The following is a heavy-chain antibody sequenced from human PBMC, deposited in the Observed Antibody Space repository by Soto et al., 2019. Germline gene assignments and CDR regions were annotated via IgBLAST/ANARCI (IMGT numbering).Heavy chain of an antibody. D-gene: IGHD3-22*01. J-gene: IGHJ4*02. V-gene: IGHV3-48*02. Sequence: GGSLRLSCAASGFTFSSYSMNWVRQAPGKGLEWVSYISSSSSTIYYADSVKGRFTISRDNAKNSLYLQMNSLRDEDTAVYYCARDNPVEIEYYDSSGYYRPPNFDYWGQGTLVTVSS. CDR2: ISSSSSTI. CDR3: ARDNPVEIEYYDSSGYYRPPNFDY. CDR1: GFTFSSYS.